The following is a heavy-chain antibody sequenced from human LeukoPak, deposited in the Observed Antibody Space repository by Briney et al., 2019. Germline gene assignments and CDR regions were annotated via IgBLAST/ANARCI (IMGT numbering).Heavy chain of an antibody. Sequence: PSETLSLTCTVSGGSISSYYWSWIRQPAGKGLEWIGRIYISGSTNYNPSLKSRVTISVDTSKNQFSLKLSSVTAADTAVYYCAREHCSGGSCYSIYYYYYMDVWGKGTTVTVSS. V-gene: IGHV4-4*07. CDR1: GGSISSYY. CDR2: IYISGST. D-gene: IGHD2-15*01. CDR3: AREHCSGGSCYSIYYYYYMDV. J-gene: IGHJ6*03.